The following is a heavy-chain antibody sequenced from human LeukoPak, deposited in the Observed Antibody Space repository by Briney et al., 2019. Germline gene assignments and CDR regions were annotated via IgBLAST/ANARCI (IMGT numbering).Heavy chain of an antibody. J-gene: IGHJ4*02. Sequence: GGSLRLSCAASGLTFSSHGMHWVRQAPGKGLEWVSSISSSSSYIYYADSVKGRFTISRDNAKNSLYLQMNSLRAEDTAVYYCASAPYSGSLHFDYSGQGTLVTVSS. CDR2: ISSSSSYI. CDR1: GLTFSSHG. CDR3: ASAPYSGSLHFDY. D-gene: IGHD1-26*01. V-gene: IGHV3-21*01.